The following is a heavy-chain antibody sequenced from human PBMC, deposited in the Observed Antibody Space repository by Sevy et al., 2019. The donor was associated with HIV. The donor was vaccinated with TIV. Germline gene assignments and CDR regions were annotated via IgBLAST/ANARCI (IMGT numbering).Heavy chain of an antibody. D-gene: IGHD6-13*01. CDR1: GGSISSGGYY. Sequence: SETLSLTCTVSGGSISSGGYYWSWIRQPAGEGLEWIGRIYPSGSTNYRPSLNSRVTMSVDTSKNQFSLELSSVTAADTAVYYCARVGTVAGVNGVGWFDPWGQGTLVTVSS. J-gene: IGHJ5*02. CDR3: ARVGTVAGVNGVGWFDP. V-gene: IGHV4-61*02. CDR2: IYPSGST.